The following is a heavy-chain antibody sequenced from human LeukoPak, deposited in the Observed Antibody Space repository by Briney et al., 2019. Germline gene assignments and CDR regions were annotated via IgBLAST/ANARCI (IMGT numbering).Heavy chain of an antibody. J-gene: IGHJ4*02. CDR3: AREGVAQLDY. Sequence: PGGSLRLSCAASGFTFSSYAMHWVRHAPGKGLEWVAVISYDGSNKYYADSVKGRFTISRDNSKNTLYLQMNSLRAEDTAVYYCAREGVAQLDYWGQGTLVTVSS. V-gene: IGHV3-30-3*01. D-gene: IGHD3-3*01. CDR1: GFTFSSYA. CDR2: ISYDGSNK.